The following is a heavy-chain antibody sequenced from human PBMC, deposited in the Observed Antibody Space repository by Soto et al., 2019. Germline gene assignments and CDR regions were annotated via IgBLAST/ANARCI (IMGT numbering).Heavy chain of an antibody. CDR1: GGTFRNFA. V-gene: IGHV1-69*01. Sequence: QVQLVQSGAEVKKPGSSVTVSCKASGGTFRNFAINWVRQAPGQGLEWMGGLIPIFGTPNYAQKFQGRVTITADESTSTAYMELNSLRYEDSAVYYCARAEYSSTYYFDYWGQGTLVTVSS. CDR2: LIPIFGTP. J-gene: IGHJ4*02. CDR3: ARAEYSSTYYFDY. D-gene: IGHD6-6*01.